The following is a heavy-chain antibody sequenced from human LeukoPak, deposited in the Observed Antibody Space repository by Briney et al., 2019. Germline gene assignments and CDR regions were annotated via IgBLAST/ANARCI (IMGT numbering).Heavy chain of an antibody. CDR1: GVSISNYY. V-gene: IGHV4-59*01. Sequence: SETLSLTCTVSGVSISNYYWNWIRQPPGKALEWIGYVYFTGSTNYNPSLKSRVTLSIDTSKSQLSLKLSSVTAADSAVYYCARWRSSAHYWDSWGQGTLVTVSS. J-gene: IGHJ4*02. CDR3: ARWRSSAHYWDS. D-gene: IGHD3-22*01. CDR2: VYFTGST.